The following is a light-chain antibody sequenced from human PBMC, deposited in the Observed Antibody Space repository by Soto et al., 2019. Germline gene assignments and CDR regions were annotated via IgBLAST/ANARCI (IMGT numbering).Light chain of an antibody. CDR2: DAS. J-gene: IGKJ4*01. Sequence: EIVMTQSPATLSVSPGERATLSCRASQSVSSYLAWYQQKPGQAPRLLIYDASNRATGIPARFSGSGSGTEFILTISSLQSEDFAVYYCQQYSKWPLTFGGGTKV. CDR1: QSVSSY. CDR3: QQYSKWPLT. V-gene: IGKV3D-15*01.